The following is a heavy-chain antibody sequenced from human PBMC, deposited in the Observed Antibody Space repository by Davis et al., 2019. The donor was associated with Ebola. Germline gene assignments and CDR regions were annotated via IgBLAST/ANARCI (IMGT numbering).Heavy chain of an antibody. J-gene: IGHJ3*01. D-gene: IGHD6-19*01. V-gene: IGHV3-23*01. Sequence: GGSLRLSCAASGFTFSSYSMNWVRQAPGKGLEWVSTLGLRADTYYADSVKGRFTISRDNSKNTLHLQMNSLRVEDTAIYYCAKDTSNVWFDVWGQGTMVTVSS. CDR1: GFTFSSYS. CDR2: LGLRADT. CDR3: AKDTSNVWFDV.